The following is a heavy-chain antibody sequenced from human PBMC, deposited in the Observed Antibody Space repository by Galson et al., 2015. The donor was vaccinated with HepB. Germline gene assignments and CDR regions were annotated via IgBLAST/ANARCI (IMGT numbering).Heavy chain of an antibody. CDR1: GFTFSNYN. Sequence: SLRLSCAASGFTFSNYNMNWVRQAPGKGLEWVSSISSTSDYINYADSVKGRFTISRDNAKNSLYLQMNSLRAEDTAVYYCARALFYYSDAFDIWGQGTMVTVSS. CDR3: ARALFYYSDAFDI. CDR2: ISSTSDYI. D-gene: IGHD3-22*01. V-gene: IGHV3-21*01. J-gene: IGHJ3*02.